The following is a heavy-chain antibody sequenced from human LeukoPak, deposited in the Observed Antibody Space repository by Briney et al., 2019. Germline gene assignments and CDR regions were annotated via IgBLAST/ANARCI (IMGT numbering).Heavy chain of an antibody. CDR1: GFTVSSNY. Sequence: PGGSLRLSCAASGFTVSSNYMSWVRQAPGKGLEWIGRIKRKSDGETTDHAAPVKGRFTISRDDSKNTLYLQMNSLKIEDTAVYHCTDPTRQGPHYWGQGTLVTVSS. CDR3: TDPTRQGPHY. J-gene: IGHJ4*02. D-gene: IGHD1-14*01. CDR2: IKRKSDGETT. V-gene: IGHV3-15*01.